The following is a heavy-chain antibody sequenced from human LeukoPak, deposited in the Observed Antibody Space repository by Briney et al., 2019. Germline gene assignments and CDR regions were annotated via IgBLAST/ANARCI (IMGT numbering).Heavy chain of an antibody. V-gene: IGHV3-13*01. Sequence: GSLRLSCAASGFTFSSYDMHWVRQATGKGLEWVSAIGTAGDTYYPGSVKGRFTISRENAKNSLYLQMNSLRAGDTAVYYCARGGIVAEFDYWGQGTLVTVSS. CDR3: ARGGIVAEFDY. D-gene: IGHD6-25*01. CDR1: GFTFSSYD. J-gene: IGHJ4*02. CDR2: IGTAGDT.